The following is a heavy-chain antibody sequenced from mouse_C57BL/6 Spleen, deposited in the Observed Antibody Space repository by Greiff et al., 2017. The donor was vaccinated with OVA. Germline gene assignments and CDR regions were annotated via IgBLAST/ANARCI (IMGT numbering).Heavy chain of an antibody. D-gene: IGHD3-2*02. Sequence: QVQLQQSGPELVKPGASVKISCKASGYAFSSSWMNWVKQRPGKGLEWIGRIYPGDGDTNYNGKFKGKATLTADKSSSTAYMQLSSLTSEDSAVYFCARPTAHATHYAMDYWGQGTSVTVSS. CDR3: ARPTAHATHYAMDY. V-gene: IGHV1-82*01. CDR2: IYPGDGDT. CDR1: GYAFSSSW. J-gene: IGHJ4*01.